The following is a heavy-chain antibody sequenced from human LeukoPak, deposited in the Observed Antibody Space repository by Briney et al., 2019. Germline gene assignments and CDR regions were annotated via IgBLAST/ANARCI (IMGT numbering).Heavy chain of an antibody. D-gene: IGHD3-10*01. CDR3: ALTPDYYGSGSFDY. J-gene: IGHJ4*02. CDR2: IRFDGNIK. CDR1: RFTFSSYD. Sequence: GGSLRLSCAASRFTFSSYDMHWVRQAPGKGLEWVAFIRFDGNIKYLADSVKGRFTISRDTSKNTLYLQMNSLRAEDTAVYYCALTPDYYGSGSFDYWGQGTLVTVSS. V-gene: IGHV3-30*02.